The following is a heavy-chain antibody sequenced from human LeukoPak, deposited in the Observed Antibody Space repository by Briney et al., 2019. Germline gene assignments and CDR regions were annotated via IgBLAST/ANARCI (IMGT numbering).Heavy chain of an antibody. J-gene: IGHJ3*01. CDR2: ITATGDI. V-gene: IGHV3-13*01. D-gene: IGHD2-2*03. CDR3: VRVDRPLHAFDL. Sequence: GESLRLSCAASGFTFSRYDMHWVRQATGKGLEWVSAITATGDIYYADSVKGRFTLSGDSAKDSLYLQMNSLRAGDTAVYYCVRVDRPLHAFDLWGQGTMVTVSS. CDR1: GFTFSRYD.